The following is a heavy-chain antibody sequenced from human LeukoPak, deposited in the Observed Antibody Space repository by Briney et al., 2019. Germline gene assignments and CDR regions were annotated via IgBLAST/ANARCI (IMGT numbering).Heavy chain of an antibody. V-gene: IGHV1-2*02. CDR3: ARDGGGSLSPYDP. CDR1: GYTFTGYY. CDR2: INPNSGNT. J-gene: IGHJ5*02. D-gene: IGHD3-16*01. Sequence: ASVKVSCKASGYTFTGYYIHWVRQAPGQGLEWMGWINPNSGNTYSAQKFQGRVTMTRDTSISTAYMEVSRLRSDDAAVYYCARDGGGSLSPYDPWGQGTLVTVSS.